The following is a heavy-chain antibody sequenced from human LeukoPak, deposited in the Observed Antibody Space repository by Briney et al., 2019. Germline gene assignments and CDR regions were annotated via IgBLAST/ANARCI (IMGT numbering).Heavy chain of an antibody. Sequence: ASVKVSCKASGYTFTSYDINWVRQATGQGLEWMGWMNPNSGNTGYAQKFQGRVTMTRNTSISTAYMELSSLRAEDTAVYYCAREDRLGIAAAGKGFDYWGQGTLVTVSS. D-gene: IGHD6-13*01. J-gene: IGHJ4*02. V-gene: IGHV1-8*01. CDR2: MNPNSGNT. CDR3: AREDRLGIAAAGKGFDY. CDR1: GYTFTSYD.